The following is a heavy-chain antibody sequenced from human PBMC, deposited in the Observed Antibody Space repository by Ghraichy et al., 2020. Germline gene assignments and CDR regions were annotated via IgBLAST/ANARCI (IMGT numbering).Heavy chain of an antibody. J-gene: IGHJ4*02. CDR1: GFTSSTDW. V-gene: IGHV3-74*01. D-gene: IGHD5-18*01. CDR2: ISGDGRTT. Sequence: GSLRLSCAASGFTSSTDWMHWVRQAPGKGLVWVSRISGDGRTTTYADSVKGRFTISRDNAKNTLYLQMNSLRAEDTAVYYCARAVQLWYYFDYWSQGTLVTVSS. CDR3: ARAVQLWYYFDY.